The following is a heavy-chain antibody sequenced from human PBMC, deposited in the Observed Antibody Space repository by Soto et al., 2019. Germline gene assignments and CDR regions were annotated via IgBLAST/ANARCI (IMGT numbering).Heavy chain of an antibody. V-gene: IGHV1-3*01. J-gene: IGHJ5*02. CDR1: GYIFTTTS. Sequence: QVPIVQSGAEVKKPGASVKLSCKTSGYIFTTTSIHWVRQAPGQRLEWMGWMYPGTGNTKYSPKFQGRVTITRDTSARTAYMELSSLSSEDTAVYYCARGHVDFYSGYNLFDPWGQGTLVTVSS. CDR2: MYPGTGNT. D-gene: IGHD3-3*01. CDR3: ARGHVDFYSGYNLFDP.